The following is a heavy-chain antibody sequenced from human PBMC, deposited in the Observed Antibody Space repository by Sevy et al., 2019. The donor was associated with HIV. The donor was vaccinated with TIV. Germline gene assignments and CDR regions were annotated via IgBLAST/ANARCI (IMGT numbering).Heavy chain of an antibody. Sequence: GGFLRLSCAAPGFTFKNYAMVWVRRAPGKGLEWVSGINNSGGTTYYADSVKGRFTISRDNSKNTLYLQMNSLRAEDTAIYYCARVADSVSTLNWFDPWGQGTLVTVSS. D-gene: IGHD4-17*01. J-gene: IGHJ5*02. CDR1: GFTFKNYA. CDR3: ARVADSVSTLNWFDP. V-gene: IGHV3-23*01. CDR2: INNSGGTT.